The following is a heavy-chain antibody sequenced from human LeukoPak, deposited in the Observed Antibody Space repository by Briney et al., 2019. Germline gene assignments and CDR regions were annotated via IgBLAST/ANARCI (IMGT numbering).Heavy chain of an antibody. D-gene: IGHD4-17*01. CDR1: GLTGSHNY. V-gene: IGHV3-53*01. J-gene: IGHJ5*02. CDR3: IVFGDSNH. CDR2: IHTSGDT. Sequence: PGGSLRLSCAASGLTGSHNYVSWVRQAPGKGLEWVSAIHTSGDTCYADSVKSRFTISRDTFKNTLYLQINSLRVEDTAVYYCIVFGDSNHWGQGTLVTVSS.